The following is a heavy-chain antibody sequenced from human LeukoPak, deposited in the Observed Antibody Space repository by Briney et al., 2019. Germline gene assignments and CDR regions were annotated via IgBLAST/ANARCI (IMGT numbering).Heavy chain of an antibody. D-gene: IGHD5-18*01. CDR3: ARLHADTSLTPYYYYINV. CDR2: IYYSGST. J-gene: IGHJ6*03. CDR1: GDSISGHY. Sequence: PSETLSLTCTVSGDSISGHYWSWIRQPPGKGLEWIGYIYYSGSTNYNPSLRSRATISIDTSMNQYSLRLTSVTAADTAVYYCARLHADTSLTPYYYYINVWSKGTTVTVSS. V-gene: IGHV4-59*08.